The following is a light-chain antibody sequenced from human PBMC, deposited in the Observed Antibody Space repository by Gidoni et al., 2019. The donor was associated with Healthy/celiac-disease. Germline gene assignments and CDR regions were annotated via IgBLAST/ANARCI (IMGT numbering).Light chain of an antibody. J-gene: IGLJ2*01. V-gene: IGLV3-25*03. Sequence: SYELTQPPSVSVSPGQTARITCSGDALPKQYAYWYLQKPGQAPVLVIYKDSERPSGIPERFSGSSSGTTVTLTISGVQAEDEADYYCQSADSSGTNLVFGGGTKLTVL. CDR3: QSADSSGTNLV. CDR1: ALPKQY. CDR2: KDS.